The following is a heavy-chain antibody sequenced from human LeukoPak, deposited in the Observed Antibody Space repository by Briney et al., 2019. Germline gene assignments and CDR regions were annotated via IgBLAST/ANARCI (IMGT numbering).Heavy chain of an antibody. CDR1: GFTFSDNW. Sequence: GGSLRLSCAASGFTFSDNWMSWVRQAPRQGLEWVANIKQDGSASFYADSVKGRFTISRDNAKNSLHLQMSSLGVEDTASYYCARGMSLADWGQGTTVTVSS. J-gene: IGHJ6*02. CDR3: ARGMSLAD. CDR2: IKQDGSAS. V-gene: IGHV3-7*01.